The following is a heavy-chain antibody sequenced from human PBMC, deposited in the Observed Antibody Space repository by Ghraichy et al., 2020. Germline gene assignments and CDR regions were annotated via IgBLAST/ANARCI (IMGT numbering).Heavy chain of an antibody. CDR1: GFTFSNYH. CDR3: ARDHGDDAFDI. V-gene: IGHV3-13*01. CDR2: IGTVGDT. Sequence: RGSLRLSCAASGFTFSNYHMHWVRQTTGNGLEWVASIGTVGDTYYPGSVKGRFTISRENAKNSLYLQMNSLRVGDTAVYYCARDHGDDAFDIWGQGTMVTVSS. D-gene: IGHD2-21*01. J-gene: IGHJ3*02.